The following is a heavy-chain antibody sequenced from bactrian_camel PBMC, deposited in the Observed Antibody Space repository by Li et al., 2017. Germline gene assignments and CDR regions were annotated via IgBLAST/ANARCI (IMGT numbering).Heavy chain of an antibody. D-gene: IGHD3*01. CDR2: IDSDGTT. V-gene: IGHV3S53*01. J-gene: IGHJ4*01. Sequence: VQLVESGGGTVQAGGSLRLSCKISGRTRSTVCIGWFRQAPGEEREEVAYIDSDGTTSYADSVKGRFTISRDNAKNTLYLQMNSLKPEDTAMYYCAAGKCDGSGISVQSLITGARGPRSPSP. CDR1: GRTRSTVC. CDR3: AAGKCDGSGISVQSLIT.